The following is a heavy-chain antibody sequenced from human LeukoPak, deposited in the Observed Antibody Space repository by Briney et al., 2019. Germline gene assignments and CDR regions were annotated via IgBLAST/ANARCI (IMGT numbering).Heavy chain of an antibody. D-gene: IGHD2-2*01. J-gene: IGHJ4*02. CDR2: ISSSGSYT. CDR3: ARDASVYCSGTGCFYFDY. Sequence: GGSLRLSCAASGFTFSSYSMNWVRQAPGKGLEWVSSISSSGSYTYYADSVKGRFTISRDNAKNSLYLQMNSLRAEDTAVYYCARDASVYCSGTGCFYFDYWGLGTLVTVSS. V-gene: IGHV3-21*01. CDR1: GFTFSSYS.